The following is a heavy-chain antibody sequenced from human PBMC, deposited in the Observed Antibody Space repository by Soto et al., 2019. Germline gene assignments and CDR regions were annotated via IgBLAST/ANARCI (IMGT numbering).Heavy chain of an antibody. CDR3: VKDHGPYHLNFEL. CDR1: GYTFTSYG. D-gene: IGHD2-2*01. V-gene: IGHV1-18*01. CDR2: ISTFKGNT. J-gene: IGHJ4*02. Sequence: ASVKVSCEASGYTFTSYGISWLRQAPGQGLEWLGWISTFKGNTKYAQMFQGRVTVTTDTSTNTVNMELRSLRSDDTAIYYCVKDHGPYHLNFELWGRGTLVTVSS.